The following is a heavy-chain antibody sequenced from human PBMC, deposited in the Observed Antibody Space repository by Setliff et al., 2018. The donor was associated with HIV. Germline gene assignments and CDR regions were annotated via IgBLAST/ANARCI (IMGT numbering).Heavy chain of an antibody. J-gene: IGHJ4*02. D-gene: IGHD5-18*01. CDR2: IKQDGSEK. V-gene: IGHV3-7*01. CDR1: GFTFSSYW. Sequence: PGGSLRLSCAGSGFTFSSYWMSWVRQAPGKGLEWVANIKQDGSEKYYVESVKGRFTISRDNANNSLYLQMNSLRAEDTAVYYCARGARGYSHGWGQGTLVTVSS. CDR3: ARGARGYSHG.